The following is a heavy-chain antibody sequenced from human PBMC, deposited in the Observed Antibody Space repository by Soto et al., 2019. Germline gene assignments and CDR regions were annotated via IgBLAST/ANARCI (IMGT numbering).Heavy chain of an antibody. J-gene: IGHJ5*02. CDR1: GYTFTSYY. Sequence: QVQLVQSGAEVKKPGASVKVSCKASGYTFTSYYMHWVRQAPGQGLEWMGIINPSGGSTSYAQKFQGRGNITRDTSTSTVYMELSSLRSEDTAVYYCARVQVATLIGGFDPWGQGTLVTVSS. CDR3: ARVQVATLIGGFDP. CDR2: INPSGGST. V-gene: IGHV1-46*01. D-gene: IGHD5-12*01.